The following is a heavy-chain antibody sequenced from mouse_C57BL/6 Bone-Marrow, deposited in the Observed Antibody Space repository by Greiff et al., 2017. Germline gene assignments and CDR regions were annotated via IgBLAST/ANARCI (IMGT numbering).Heavy chain of an antibody. Sequence: QVQLQQSGAELARPGASVKLSCKASGYTFTSYGLSWVKQRTGQGLEWIGEIYPRSGNTYYNEKFKGKATLTADKSSSAAYMELRSLTSEDSAVYFCALYYGSSFYWYFDVWGTGTTVTVSS. V-gene: IGHV1-81*01. CDR2: IYPRSGNT. CDR1: GYTFTSYG. D-gene: IGHD1-1*01. CDR3: ALYYGSSFYWYFDV. J-gene: IGHJ1*03.